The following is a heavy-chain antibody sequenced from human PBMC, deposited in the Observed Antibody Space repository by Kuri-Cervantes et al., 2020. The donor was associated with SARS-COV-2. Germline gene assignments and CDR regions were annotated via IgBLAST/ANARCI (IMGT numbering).Heavy chain of an antibody. CDR3: ARGSSSTYFDY. V-gene: IGHV3-21*01. D-gene: IGHD6-6*01. CDR1: GFTFSSYS. Sequence: GESLKISCAASGFTFSSYSMNWVRQAPGKGLEWVSSISSSSSYIYYADSVQGRFTISRDNAKNSLYLQMNSLRAEDTAVYYCARGSSSTYFDYWGQGTLVTVSS. CDR2: ISSSSSYI. J-gene: IGHJ4*02.